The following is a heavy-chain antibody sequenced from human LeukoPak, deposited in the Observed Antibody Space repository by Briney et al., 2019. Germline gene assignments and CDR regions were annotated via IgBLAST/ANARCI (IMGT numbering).Heavy chain of an antibody. D-gene: IGHD2-15*01. V-gene: IGHV4-34*01. J-gene: IGHJ5*02. CDR3: ARNDCSGGSCYPPAS. CDR2: INHRGST. Sequence: PSETLSLTCAVYGSYFRYYYWSWIRQPPGKGLEWIGGINHRGSTNYNPSLQSRATLSVDTSNNQFSLNLSAVTAADTAVYYCARNDCSGGSCYPPASWGKGTMVTVSS. CDR1: GSYFRYYY.